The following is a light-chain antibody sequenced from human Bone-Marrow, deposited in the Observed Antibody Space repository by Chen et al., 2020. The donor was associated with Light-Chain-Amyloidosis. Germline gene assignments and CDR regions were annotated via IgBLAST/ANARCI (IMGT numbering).Light chain of an antibody. CDR3: QQFNTYPPWT. J-gene: IGKJ1*01. CDR2: AAA. CDR1: QDITGS. V-gene: IGKV1-9*01. Sequence: IQLTQSPSSLSASVGDTVTITCRASQDITGSLAWYQQKPGKAPKVLIYAAATLQSGVPSRFSGGVSGTEFTLTISSLQHEDLATYFCQQFNTYPPWTFGQGTKVDLK.